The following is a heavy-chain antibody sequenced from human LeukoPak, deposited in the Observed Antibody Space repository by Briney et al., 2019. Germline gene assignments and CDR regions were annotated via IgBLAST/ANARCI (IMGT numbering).Heavy chain of an antibody. D-gene: IGHD2-21*02. Sequence: GASVKVSCKASGGTFSSYAISWVRQAPGQGLEWMGRIIPILGIANYAQKFQGRVTITADKSTSTAYMELSSLRSEDTAVYYCARAVGGDCADCWGQGTLVTVSS. V-gene: IGHV1-69*04. CDR1: GGTFSSYA. CDR2: IIPILGIA. CDR3: ARAVGGDCADC. J-gene: IGHJ4*02.